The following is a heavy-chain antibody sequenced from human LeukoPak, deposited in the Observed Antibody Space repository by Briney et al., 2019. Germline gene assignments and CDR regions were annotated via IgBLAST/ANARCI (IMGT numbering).Heavy chain of an antibody. J-gene: IGHJ3*02. CDR2: MNPNSGNT. Sequence: ASVKVSCKASGYTFTSYDINWVRQATGQGLEWMGWMNPNSGNTGYAQKFQGRVTITRNTSISTAYMELSSLRSEDTAVYYCARGGYDFWSGENAFDIWGQGTMVTVSS. CDR1: GYTFTSYD. CDR3: ARGGYDFWSGENAFDI. V-gene: IGHV1-8*03. D-gene: IGHD3-3*01.